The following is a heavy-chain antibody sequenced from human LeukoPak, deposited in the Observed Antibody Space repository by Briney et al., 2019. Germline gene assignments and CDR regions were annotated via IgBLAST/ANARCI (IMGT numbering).Heavy chain of an antibody. CDR2: ISYDGNTN. D-gene: IGHD3-10*01. Sequence: PGGSLRLSCAASGFSFNTYYMHWVRQPPGKGLEWVGFISYDGNTNYYADSVKGRFSISRDNSRNTLYLEMTSLRPEDTAFYYCAKGDRYNNGWPPAWLAPWGEGTLVTVSS. CDR3: AKGDRYNNGWPPAWLAP. J-gene: IGHJ5*02. CDR1: GFSFNTYY. V-gene: IGHV3-30*01.